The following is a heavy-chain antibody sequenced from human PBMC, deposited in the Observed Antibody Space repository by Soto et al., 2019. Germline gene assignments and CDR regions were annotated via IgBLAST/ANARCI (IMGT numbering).Heavy chain of an antibody. Sequence: GGSLRLSCAASGFTFSSYWMHWVRQAPGKGLVWVSHINSDGSDTTYADSVKGRFTISRDNAKNTVYLQMNSLRAEDTAVYYCVRDDIGVGIDYWGLGTLVTVSS. V-gene: IGHV3-74*03. CDR2: INSDGSDT. CDR1: GFTFSSYW. D-gene: IGHD1-26*01. J-gene: IGHJ4*02. CDR3: VRDDIGVGIDY.